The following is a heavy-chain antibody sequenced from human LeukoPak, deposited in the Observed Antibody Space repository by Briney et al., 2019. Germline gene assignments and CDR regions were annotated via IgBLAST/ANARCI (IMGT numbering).Heavy chain of an antibody. V-gene: IGHV4-30-4*08. D-gene: IGHD3-3*01. J-gene: IGHJ5*02. CDR1: GGSNSSGDYY. CDR3: ARASLYDFWSGYYVRGWFDP. Sequence: SETLSLTCTVSGGSNSSGDYYWSWIRQPPGKGLEWIGYIYYSGSTYCNPSLKSRVTISVDTSKNQFSLKLSSVTAADTAVYYCARASLYDFWSGYYVRGWFDPWGQGTLVTVSS. CDR2: IYYSGST.